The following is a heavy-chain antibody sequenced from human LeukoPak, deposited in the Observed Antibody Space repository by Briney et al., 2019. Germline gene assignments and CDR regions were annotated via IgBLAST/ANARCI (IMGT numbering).Heavy chain of an antibody. J-gene: IGHJ4*02. CDR3: AKDIAAADWFDY. CDR1: GFIVSNNY. D-gene: IGHD6-13*01. CDR2: IYSGGST. V-gene: IGHV3-53*01. Sequence: GGSLRLSCAASGFIVSNNYMSWVRQAPGKGLEWVSVIYSGGSTYYADSVKGRFTISRDNSKNTLYLQMNSLRAEDTAVYYCAKDIAAADWFDYWGQGTLVTVSS.